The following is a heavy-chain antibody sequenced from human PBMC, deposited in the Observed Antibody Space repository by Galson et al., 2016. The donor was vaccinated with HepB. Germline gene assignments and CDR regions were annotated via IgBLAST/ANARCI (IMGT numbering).Heavy chain of an antibody. V-gene: IGHV3-23*01. Sequence: ETLSLTCTVSGDSISRSSYYWGWIRQSPGKGLEWISGIRNGGTSTYYADSVRGRFSISRDNAKDKVYLQLNSLRAEDTAVYYCAKVRGVKRTSNWKEFSSGWDYYYYYGLDVWGQGTTVTVSS. CDR3: AKVRGVKRTSNWKEFSSGWDYYYYYGLDV. J-gene: IGHJ6*02. CDR1: GDSISRSSYY. CDR2: IRNGGTST. D-gene: IGHD3-22*01.